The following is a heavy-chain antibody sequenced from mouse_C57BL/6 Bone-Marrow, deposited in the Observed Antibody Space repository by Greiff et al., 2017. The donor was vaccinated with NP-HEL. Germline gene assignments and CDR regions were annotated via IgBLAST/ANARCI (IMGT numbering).Heavy chain of an antibody. Sequence: VKLMESGPELVKPGASVKISCTASGYAFSSSWMNWVKQRPGKGLEWIGRIYPGDGDTNYNGKFTGKATLTADKSSSTAYMQLSSLTSEDSSVYFCARDYDYSWFAYWGQGTLVTVSA. D-gene: IGHD2-4*01. CDR2: IYPGDGDT. CDR1: GYAFSSSW. J-gene: IGHJ3*01. V-gene: IGHV1-82*01. CDR3: ARDYDYSWFAY.